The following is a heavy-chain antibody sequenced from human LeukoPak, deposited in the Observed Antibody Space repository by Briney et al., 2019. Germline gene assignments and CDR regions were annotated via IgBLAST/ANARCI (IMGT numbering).Heavy chain of an antibody. V-gene: IGHV4-39*07. Sequence: SETLSLTCTVSGGSISSSSYYWGWIRQPPGKGLEWIGSIYYSGSTNYNPSLKSRVTISVDTSKNQFSLKLSSVTAADTAVYYCARDRAYDFWSGYYDSGFDPWGQGTLVTVSS. D-gene: IGHD3-3*01. CDR1: GGSISSSSYY. CDR3: ARDRAYDFWSGYYDSGFDP. J-gene: IGHJ5*02. CDR2: IYYSGST.